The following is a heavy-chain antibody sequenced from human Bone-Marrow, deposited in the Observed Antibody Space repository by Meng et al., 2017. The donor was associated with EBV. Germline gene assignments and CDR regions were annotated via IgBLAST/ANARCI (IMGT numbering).Heavy chain of an antibody. Sequence: QLLLQESGPGLVKPSETLSLTCSVSDGSIRSTNYCWSWIRQPPGKGLEWIGYIYHSGSTYYNPSPKSRVTISVDRSKNQFSLKLSSVTAADTAVYYCARRSITMVRGVDDWFDTWGQGTLVTVSS. J-gene: IGHJ5*02. CDR1: DGSIRSTNYC. D-gene: IGHD3-10*01. V-gene: IGHV4-39*07. CDR2: IYHSGST. CDR3: ARRSITMVRGVDDWFDT.